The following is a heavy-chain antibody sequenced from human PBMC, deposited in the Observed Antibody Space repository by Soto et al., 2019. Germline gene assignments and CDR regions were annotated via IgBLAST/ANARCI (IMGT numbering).Heavy chain of an antibody. V-gene: IGHV3-30-3*01. D-gene: IGHD6-19*01. CDR3: AREGAESLYYYYGMDV. CDR1: GFTFSSYA. Sequence: GGSLRLSCAASGFTFSSYAMHWVRQAPGKGLEWVAVISYDGSNKYYADSVKGRFTISRDNSKNTLYLQMNSLRAEDTAVYYCAREGAESLYYYYGMDVWGQGTTVTVSS. CDR2: ISYDGSNK. J-gene: IGHJ6*02.